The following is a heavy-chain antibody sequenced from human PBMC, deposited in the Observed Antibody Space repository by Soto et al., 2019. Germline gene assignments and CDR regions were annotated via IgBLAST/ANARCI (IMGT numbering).Heavy chain of an antibody. D-gene: IGHD2-15*01. CDR3: ARVGGYCSGGSCYGIYYYYYYMDV. V-gene: IGHV3-23*01. CDR1: GFTFSSYA. J-gene: IGHJ6*03. CDR2: ISGSGGST. Sequence: PGGSLRLSCAASGFTFSSYAMSWVRQAPGKGLEWVSAISGSGGSTYYADSVKGRFTISRDNSKNTLYLQMNSLRAEDTAVYYCARVGGYCSGGSCYGIYYYYYYMDVWGKGTTVTVSS.